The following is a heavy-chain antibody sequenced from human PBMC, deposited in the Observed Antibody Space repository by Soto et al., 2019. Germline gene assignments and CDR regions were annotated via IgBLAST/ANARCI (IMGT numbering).Heavy chain of an antibody. CDR2: INGDGSNT. V-gene: IGHV3-74*01. CDR1: GFSFSGYW. J-gene: IGHJ4*02. CDR3: ARGGAYIYGPQYD. D-gene: IGHD5-18*01. Sequence: SGGSLRLPCATSGFSFSGYWIHWVRQAPGKGLVWVSHINGDGSNTNYADSVKGRFTISRDYAKNTLYLQMNSLRVEDTAVYYCARGGAYIYGPQYDWGQGTLVTVSS.